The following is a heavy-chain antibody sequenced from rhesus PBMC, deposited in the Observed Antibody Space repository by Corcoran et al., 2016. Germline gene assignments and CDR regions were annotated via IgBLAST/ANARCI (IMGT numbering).Heavy chain of an antibody. V-gene: IGHV4-76*01. Sequence: QVQLQESGPGVVKPSETLSLTCAVSGGSISSGYDWSWIRQPPGKGLEWIGYIYGSSGSTNDNPSLKNRVTISKDSSKNQFSLKLSSVTAADTAVYYCAREWGNGNYGLDSWGQGVVVTVSS. D-gene: IGHD1-14*01. J-gene: IGHJ6*01. CDR3: AREWGNGNYGLDS. CDR2: IYGSSGST. CDR1: GGSISSGYD.